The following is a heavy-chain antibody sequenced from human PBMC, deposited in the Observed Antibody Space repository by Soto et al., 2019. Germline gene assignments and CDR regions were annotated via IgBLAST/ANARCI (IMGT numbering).Heavy chain of an antibody. CDR1: GYSFTSYW. CDR3: ARLPYSSGWYYLEY. J-gene: IGHJ4*02. V-gene: IGHV5-51*01. CDR2: IYPGDSDT. D-gene: IGHD6-19*01. Sequence: PGESRNISCQGPGYSFTSYWIDWVRQMPGKGLEWMGIIYPGDSDTRYSPSFQGQVTISADKSISTASLQWSSLKASDTAMYYCARLPYSSGWYYLEYWGQGTPVTVTA.